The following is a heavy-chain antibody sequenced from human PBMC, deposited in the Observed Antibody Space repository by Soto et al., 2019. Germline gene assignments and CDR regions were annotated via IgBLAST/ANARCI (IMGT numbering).Heavy chain of an antibody. Sequence: QVQLVESGGGVVQPGTSLRLSCVASGFPFTTYGMHWVREGPGKGLEWVAVISFDGSNKYYADSVKGRFTISRDNSKNTLFLQMNSLRPEGTALYYCVGGQYYFDYRGQGTLVTVSS. CDR3: VGGQYYFDY. CDR2: ISFDGSNK. CDR1: GFPFTTYG. V-gene: IGHV3-30*03. D-gene: IGHD3-10*01. J-gene: IGHJ4*02.